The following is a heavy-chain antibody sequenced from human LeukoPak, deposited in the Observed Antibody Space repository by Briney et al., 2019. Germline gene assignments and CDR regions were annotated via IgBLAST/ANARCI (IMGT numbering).Heavy chain of an antibody. D-gene: IGHD7-27*01. J-gene: IGHJ4*02. CDR1: GFTFSSYA. CDR3: ARDNNWGFDF. Sequence: GGSLRLSCAASGFTFSSYAMSWVRQAPGKGLEWVSVMTRTGTTYYADSVKGRFTISRDNSKNTLYLQMSSLRAEDTAFYYCARDNNWGFDFWGQGALVTVSS. CDR2: MTRTGTT. V-gene: IGHV3-23*01.